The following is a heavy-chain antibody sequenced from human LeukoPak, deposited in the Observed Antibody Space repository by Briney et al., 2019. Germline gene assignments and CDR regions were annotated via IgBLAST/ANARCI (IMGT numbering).Heavy chain of an antibody. Sequence: GGSLRLSCAASGFNVSSRYMSWVRQAPGKGLEWVSVIYSGGRTYYADSVKGRFTISRDNSKNTLYLQMNSLRAEDTAVYYCAREIAYSFGLDYWGQGTLVTVSS. CDR2: IYSGGRT. V-gene: IGHV3-66*01. D-gene: IGHD5-18*01. J-gene: IGHJ4*02. CDR3: AREIAYSFGLDY. CDR1: GFNVSSRY.